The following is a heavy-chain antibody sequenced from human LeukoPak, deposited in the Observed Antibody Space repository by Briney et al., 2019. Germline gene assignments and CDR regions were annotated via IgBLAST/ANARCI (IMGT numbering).Heavy chain of an antibody. CDR2: IITIFGKA. Sequence: SVRVSCKASGGTFSSYAISWVRQAPGQGLEWMGGIITIFGKANYAQKFKGRVTMTADESTSTAYMQLSSLTSEATALYYCARDRSGGTSGYYGMAVWGQGTTVTVSS. J-gene: IGHJ6*02. CDR1: GGTFSSYA. CDR3: ARDRSGGTSGYYGMAV. D-gene: IGHD2-15*01. V-gene: IGHV1-69*13.